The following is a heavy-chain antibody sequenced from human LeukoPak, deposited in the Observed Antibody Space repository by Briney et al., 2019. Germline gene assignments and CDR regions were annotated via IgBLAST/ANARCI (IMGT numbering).Heavy chain of an antibody. CDR1: GYTFTNYD. J-gene: IGHJ4*02. V-gene: IGHV1-8*01. Sequence: ASMKVSCKASGYTFTNYDINWVRQATGQGLEWMGWMNPNSGNTGYAQKFQGRVTMTRNTSISTAYMELSSLRSEDTAAYHCARGMGYCSGGSCYGHDYWGQGTLVTVSS. D-gene: IGHD2-15*01. CDR2: MNPNSGNT. CDR3: ARGMGYCSGGSCYGHDY.